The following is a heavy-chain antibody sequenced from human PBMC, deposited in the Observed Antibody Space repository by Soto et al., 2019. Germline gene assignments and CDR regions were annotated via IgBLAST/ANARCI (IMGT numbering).Heavy chain of an antibody. V-gene: IGHV3-30-3*01. CDR2: ISYDGSNK. J-gene: IGHJ6*02. CDR1: GFTFSSYA. Sequence: PXGSLRLSCAASGFTFSSYAMHWVRQAPGKGLDWVAVISYDGSNKYYADSVKGRFTISRDNSKNTLYLQMNSLRAEDTAVYYCARDSVWFGPPEPIFYYYYGMDVWGQGATATVSS. D-gene: IGHD3-10*01. CDR3: ARDSVWFGPPEPIFYYYYGMDV.